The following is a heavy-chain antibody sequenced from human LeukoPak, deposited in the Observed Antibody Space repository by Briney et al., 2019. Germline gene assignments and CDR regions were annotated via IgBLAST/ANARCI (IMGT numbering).Heavy chain of an antibody. CDR3: ARDYNYGLDV. Sequence: GGSLRLSCAASGFTFSSYAMHWVRQAPGKGLEWVAVISYDGSNKYYADSVKGRFTVSRDNAKNTLYLQMNSLRAEDTAVYYRARDYNYGLDVWGQGTTVTVSS. J-gene: IGHJ6*02. CDR1: GFTFSSYA. V-gene: IGHV3-30-3*01. CDR2: ISYDGSNK.